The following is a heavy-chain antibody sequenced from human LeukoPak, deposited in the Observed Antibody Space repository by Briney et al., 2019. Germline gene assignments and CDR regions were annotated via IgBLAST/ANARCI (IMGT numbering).Heavy chain of an antibody. V-gene: IGHV5-51*01. CDR1: GYSFTSCW. D-gene: IGHD6-13*01. J-gene: IGHJ4*02. Sequence: ESLKISCKGSGYSFTSCWIGWGRQMPGKGLEWMGIIYPGDSDARYSPSFQGQVTISVEKSTSTAFLQWSSLKASDTAMYFCARRAYSSSWRYFDYWGQGTLVSVSS. CDR2: IYPGDSDA. CDR3: ARRAYSSSWRYFDY.